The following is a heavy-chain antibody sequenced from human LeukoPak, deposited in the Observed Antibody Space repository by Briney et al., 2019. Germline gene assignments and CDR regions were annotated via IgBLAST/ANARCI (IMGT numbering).Heavy chain of an antibody. Sequence: PGGSLRLACAASGFTFSSYEMNWVRQAPGKGLEWISYIIGSGDIIYYADSVKGRFTISRDNAKNTVYLQMNSLRDEDTAVYYCVRDQTVFTILDYWGQGTLVTVSS. CDR1: GFTFSSYE. CDR3: VRDQTVFTILDY. J-gene: IGHJ4*02. D-gene: IGHD4-17*01. CDR2: IIGSGDII. V-gene: IGHV3-48*03.